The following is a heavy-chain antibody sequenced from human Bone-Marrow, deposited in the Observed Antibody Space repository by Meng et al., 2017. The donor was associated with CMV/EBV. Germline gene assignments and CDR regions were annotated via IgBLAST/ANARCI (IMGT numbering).Heavy chain of an antibody. Sequence: GESLKISCAASGFTFSSYGMHWVRQAPGKGLEWVAVIWYDGSNKYYADSVKGRFTISRDNSKNTLYLQMNSLRAEDTAVYYCARVWGRGLLSGSYPDYWGQGTLVTVPS. CDR3: ARVWGRGLLSGSYPDY. CDR2: IWYDGSNK. V-gene: IGHV3-33*01. J-gene: IGHJ4*02. CDR1: GFTFSSYG. D-gene: IGHD1-26*01.